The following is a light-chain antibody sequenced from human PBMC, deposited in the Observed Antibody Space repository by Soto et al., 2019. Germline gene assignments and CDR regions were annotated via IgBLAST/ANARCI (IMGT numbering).Light chain of an antibody. Sequence: EVVLTQSPGTLSLSPGERATLSCRASQSVSNSFLAWYQQKPGQSPRLLIYAASARAIGIPDRFSGSGSGTDFTLTISRLEAEDFAVYYCQQYTNWPPITFGQGTRLEIK. J-gene: IGKJ5*01. CDR3: QQYTNWPPIT. CDR2: AAS. V-gene: IGKV3-20*01. CDR1: QSVSNSF.